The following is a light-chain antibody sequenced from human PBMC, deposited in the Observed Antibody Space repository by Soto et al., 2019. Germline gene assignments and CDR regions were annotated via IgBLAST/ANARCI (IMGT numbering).Light chain of an antibody. CDR3: SSYTSSTTLI. Sequence: QSALTQPASVSGSPGQSITISCSGTSSDVGYYNYVSWYQQHPGKAPKLMMYEVSNRPSGVSNRFSGSKSGNTASLTISGLQAEDEDDYYCSSYTSSTTLIFGGGTKLTVL. J-gene: IGLJ2*01. CDR2: EVS. V-gene: IGLV2-14*01. CDR1: SSDVGYYNY.